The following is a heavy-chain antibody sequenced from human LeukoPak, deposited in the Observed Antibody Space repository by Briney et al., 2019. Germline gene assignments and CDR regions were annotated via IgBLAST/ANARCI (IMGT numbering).Heavy chain of an antibody. CDR2: IYHSGST. V-gene: IGHV4-38-2*02. D-gene: IGHD2-2*01. CDR1: GYSISSGYY. CDR3: ARVRIVVVPAAILRFDP. Sequence: SETLSLTCTVSGYSISSGYYWGWIRQPPGKGLEWIGSIYHSGSTYYNPSLKSRVTISVDTSKNQFSLKLSSVTAADTAVYYCARVRIVVVPAAILRFDPWGQGTLVTVSS. J-gene: IGHJ5*02.